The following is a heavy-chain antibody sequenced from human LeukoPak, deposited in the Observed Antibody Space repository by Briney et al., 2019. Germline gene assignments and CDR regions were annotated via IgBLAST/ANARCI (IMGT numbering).Heavy chain of an antibody. Sequence: PSETLSLTCTVSGYSISSGYYWGWIRQPPGRGLEWIGSIYHSRSTYYNPSLKSRVTISVDTSKNQFSLKLSSVTAADTAVYYCARDDHDYYDSSGYYWLSAFDIWGQGTMVTVSS. J-gene: IGHJ3*02. CDR3: ARDDHDYYDSSGYYWLSAFDI. V-gene: IGHV4-38-2*02. CDR1: GYSISSGYY. CDR2: IYHSRST. D-gene: IGHD3-22*01.